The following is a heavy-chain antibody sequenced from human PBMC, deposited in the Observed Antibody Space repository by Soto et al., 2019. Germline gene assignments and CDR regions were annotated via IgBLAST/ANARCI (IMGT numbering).Heavy chain of an antibody. CDR1: GGSISSYY. J-gene: IGHJ4*02. CDR2: IYYSGST. CDR3: ARDRSGSYYFDY. V-gene: IGHV4-59*01. D-gene: IGHD1-26*01. Sequence: SQTLSLTCTVSGGSISSYYWSWIRQPPGKGLEWIGYIYYSGSTNYNPSLKSRVTISVDTSKNQFSLKLSSVTAADTAVYYCARDRSGSYYFDYWGQGTLVTVSS.